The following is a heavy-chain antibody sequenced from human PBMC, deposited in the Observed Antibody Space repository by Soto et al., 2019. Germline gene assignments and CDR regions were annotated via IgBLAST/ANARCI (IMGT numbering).Heavy chain of an antibody. Sequence: QVQLVQSGAEVKKPGSSVKVSCKVSGGPFSSYTLSWVRQVPGQGPEWMGEIIPLFGTTNYVQGFQGRLTIAADVSTNTAYMELSSLRSDDTALYYCVRDSIAASGFDSWGQGTLVTVS. CDR1: GGPFSSYT. CDR3: VRDSIAASGFDS. CDR2: IIPLFGTT. J-gene: IGHJ4*02. V-gene: IGHV1-69*12. D-gene: IGHD6-13*01.